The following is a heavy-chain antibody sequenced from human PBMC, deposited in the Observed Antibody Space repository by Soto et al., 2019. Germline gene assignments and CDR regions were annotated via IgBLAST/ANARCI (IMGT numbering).Heavy chain of an antibody. CDR1: GFTFSNAW. Sequence: EVQLVESGGGLVKPGGSLRLSCAASGFTFSNAWMSWVRQAPGKGLEWVGRIKSKTDGGTTDYAAPVKGRFTISRDDSKNTLYLQMNSLKTEDTAVYYCTTYAMVRGVIITYYYGMDVWGQGTTVTVSS. J-gene: IGHJ6*02. CDR2: IKSKTDGGTT. V-gene: IGHV3-15*01. D-gene: IGHD3-10*01. CDR3: TTYAMVRGVIITYYYGMDV.